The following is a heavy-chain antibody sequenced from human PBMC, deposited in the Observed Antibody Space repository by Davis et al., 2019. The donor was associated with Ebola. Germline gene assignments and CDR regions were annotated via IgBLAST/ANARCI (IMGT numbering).Heavy chain of an antibody. CDR1: GFTFSSYW. CDR2: IKQDGSEK. D-gene: IGHD1-26*01. Sequence: GESLKISCAASGFTFSSYWMSWVRQAPGKGLEWVANIKQDGSEKYYVDSVKGRFTISRDNAKNSLYLQMNSLRAEDTAVYYCASVVVGATIHWGQGTLVTVPS. J-gene: IGHJ4*02. CDR3: ASVVVGATIH. V-gene: IGHV3-7*01.